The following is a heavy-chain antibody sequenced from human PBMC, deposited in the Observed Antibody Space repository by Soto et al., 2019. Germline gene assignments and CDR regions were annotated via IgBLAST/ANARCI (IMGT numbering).Heavy chain of an antibody. J-gene: IGHJ3*02. CDR3: ADVRCSGGSCHGAFDI. Sequence: SETLSLTCAVYGGSFSGYYWSWIRQPPGKGLEWIGEINRSGSTNYNPSLKSRVTISVDTSKNQFSLKLSSVTAADTAVYYCADVRCSGGSCHGAFDIWGQGTMVTVSS. V-gene: IGHV4-34*01. CDR1: GGSFSGYY. CDR2: INRSGST. D-gene: IGHD2-15*01.